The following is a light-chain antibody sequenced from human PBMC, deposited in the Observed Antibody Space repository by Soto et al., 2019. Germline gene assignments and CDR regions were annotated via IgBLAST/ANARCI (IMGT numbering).Light chain of an antibody. Sequence: DIQMTQSPSSLSASVGDRVTITCRASQSVDDYFSWYQQIPGRAPKLLIYAASHLQSWVPSRFSGSGSGTDFTLIISRLEPEDFALYYCQQYGSSPWTFGQGTKVEIK. CDR3: QQYGSSPWT. V-gene: IGKV1-39*01. CDR2: AAS. J-gene: IGKJ1*01. CDR1: QSVDDY.